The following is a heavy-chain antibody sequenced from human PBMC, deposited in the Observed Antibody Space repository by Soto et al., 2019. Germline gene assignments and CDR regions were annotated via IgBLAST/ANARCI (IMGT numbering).Heavy chain of an antibody. CDR3: ARVYYYDSSAYALDV. CDR1: GYTFTNYG. V-gene: IGHV1-18*01. CDR2: ISAYNGNT. Sequence: QVQLVQSGAEVKKPGAPVKVSCKASGYTFTNYGINWVRQAPGQGLEWVGWISAYNGNTNYAQKLQGRLTMTTDTSTTTAYMELRSLRSDDTALYYCARVYYYDSSAYALDVWGQGTTVTVSS. J-gene: IGHJ6*02. D-gene: IGHD3-22*01.